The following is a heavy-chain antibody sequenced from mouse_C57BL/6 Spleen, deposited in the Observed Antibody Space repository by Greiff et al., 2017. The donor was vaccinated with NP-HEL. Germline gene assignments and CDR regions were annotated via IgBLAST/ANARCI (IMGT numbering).Heavy chain of an antibody. CDR2: FYPGSGNT. D-gene: IGHD1-1*01. V-gene: IGHV1-76*01. CDR1: GYTFTDYS. CDR3: ARSGYYGSTGCGFAY. Sequence: QVQLQQSGAELVRPGASVKLSCKASGYTFTDYSINWVKQRPGQGLEWIPRFYPGSGNTYYTEKFKGKATLTAAKSSSPVYMQLSRLTSEDSAVYVCARSGYYGSTGCGFAYWGQGTLVTVAA. J-gene: IGHJ3*01.